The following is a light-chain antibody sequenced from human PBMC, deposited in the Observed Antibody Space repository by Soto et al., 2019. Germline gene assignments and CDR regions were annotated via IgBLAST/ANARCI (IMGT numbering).Light chain of an antibody. CDR1: QSVSSSY. Sequence: EIVLTQSRGTLSLSPGERATLSCRASQSVSSSYLAWYQQKPGQAPRLLIYGASSRATGIPDRFSGSGSGTDFTLTINRLEPEDFAVYYCQHYGSSPQTFGQGTKVDI. J-gene: IGKJ1*01. CDR3: QHYGSSPQT. V-gene: IGKV3-20*01. CDR2: GAS.